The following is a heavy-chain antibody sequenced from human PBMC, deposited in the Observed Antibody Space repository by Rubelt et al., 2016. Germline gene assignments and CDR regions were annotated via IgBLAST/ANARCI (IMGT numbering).Heavy chain of an antibody. CDR3: AKAGGNWIYGGFYYYGMDV. CDR2: ISYNGSIK. D-gene: IGHD1-7*01. Sequence: QVHLVESGGGVVQPGRSLRLSCAASGFTFNNYAMHWVRQAPGKGLEWVAVISYNGSIKYYSDSVKGRLIISRANSKNTLYRQINARTSDDTAVDYSAKAGGNWIYGGFYYYGMDVWGQGTTVTVSS. J-gene: IGHJ6*02. V-gene: IGHV3-30*04. CDR1: GFTFNNYA.